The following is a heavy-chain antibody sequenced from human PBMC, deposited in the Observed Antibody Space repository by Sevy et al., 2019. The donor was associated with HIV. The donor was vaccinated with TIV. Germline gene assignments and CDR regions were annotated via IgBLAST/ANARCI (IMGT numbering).Heavy chain of an antibody. J-gene: IGHJ3*02. CDR2: ISWNSGSI. CDR3: AKDLHYDCWSGSTGAFDI. V-gene: IGHV3-9*01. Sequence: GGSLRLSCAASGFTFDDYAMHWVRQAPGKGLEWVSGISWNSGSIGYADSVKGRFTISRDNAKNSLYLQMNSLRAEDTALYYCAKDLHYDCWSGSTGAFDIWGQGTMVTVSS. CDR1: GFTFDDYA. D-gene: IGHD3-3*01.